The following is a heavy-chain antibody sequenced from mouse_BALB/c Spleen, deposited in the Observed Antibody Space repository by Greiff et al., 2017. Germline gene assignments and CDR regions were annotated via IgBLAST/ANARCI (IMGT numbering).Heavy chain of an antibody. J-gene: IGHJ3*01. CDR2: INPSTGYT. V-gene: IGHV1-7*01. D-gene: IGHD1-1*01. CDR1: GYTFTSYW. Sequence: VKLMESGAELAKPGASVKMSCKASGYTFTSYWMHWVKQRPGQGLEWIGYINPSTGYTEYNQKFKDKATLTADKSSSTAYMQLSSLTSEDSAVYYCASSYGSSYVAWFAYWGQGTLVTVSA. CDR3: ASSYGSSYVAWFAY.